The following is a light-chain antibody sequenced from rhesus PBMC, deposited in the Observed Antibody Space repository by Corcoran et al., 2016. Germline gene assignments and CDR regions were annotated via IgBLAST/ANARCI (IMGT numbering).Light chain of an antibody. J-gene: IGKJ3*01. V-gene: IGKV3-31*01. CDR2: GAS. CDR1: QSVTSY. CDR3: QETSNLFT. Sequence: EIVMTQSPATLSLSPGERATLSCRASQSVTSYLAWYQQNPRQAPRLLIYGASTRSPGLPDGFSGSGSGTDFTLTINSLEPEYFAVYYCQETSNLFTFGPGTKLDIK.